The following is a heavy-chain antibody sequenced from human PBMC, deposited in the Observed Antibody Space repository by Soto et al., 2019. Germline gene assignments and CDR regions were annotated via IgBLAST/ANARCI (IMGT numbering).Heavy chain of an antibody. CDR2: ISGSGSTI. D-gene: IGHD3-22*01. Sequence: PVGSLRLSCAAPGFTFSSYAVSWVRQAPGKGPEWISSISGSGSTIYYADSVKGRFTISRDNSKNTLYLQMSSLRAEDTAVYYCAKVFYYYDSSGYYYFDYWGQGTLVTVSS. CDR1: GFTFSSYA. J-gene: IGHJ4*02. V-gene: IGHV3-23*01. CDR3: AKVFYYYDSSGYYYFDY.